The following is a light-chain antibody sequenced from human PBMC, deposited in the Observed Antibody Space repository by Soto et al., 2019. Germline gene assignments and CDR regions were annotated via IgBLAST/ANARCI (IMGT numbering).Light chain of an antibody. V-gene: IGKV3-15*01. CDR3: QQYSSWSPLT. CDR1: QSINSD. J-gene: IGKJ4*01. Sequence: EIVMTQSPATLSVSPGEGATLSCRASQSINSDLAWYQQRSGQAPRLLIYDAFTRATGVPARFSGSGSGPEFTLTISSLQSEDFAVYYCQQYSSWSPLTFGGGTRVEI. CDR2: DAF.